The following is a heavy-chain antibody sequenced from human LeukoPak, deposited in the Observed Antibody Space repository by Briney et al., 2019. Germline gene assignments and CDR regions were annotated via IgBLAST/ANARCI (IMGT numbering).Heavy chain of an antibody. Sequence: SETLSLTCTVSGGSISSYYWSWIRQPPGKGLEWIGYIYYSGSTNYNPSLKSRVTISVDTSKNQFSLKLSSVTAADTAVYYCARSVRGVIRHGMDVWGQGTTVTVSS. CDR3: ARSVRGVIRHGMDV. V-gene: IGHV4-59*08. CDR2: IYYSGST. CDR1: GGSISSYY. D-gene: IGHD3-10*02. J-gene: IGHJ6*02.